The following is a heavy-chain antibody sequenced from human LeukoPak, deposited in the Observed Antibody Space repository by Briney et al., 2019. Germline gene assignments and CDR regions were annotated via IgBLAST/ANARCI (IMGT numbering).Heavy chain of an antibody. CDR1: GFTFSSYA. CDR2: ISSNGGST. J-gene: IGHJ3*02. Sequence: GSLRLSCAASGFTFSSYAMHWVRQAPGKGLEYVSAISSNGGSTYYANSVKGRFTISRDNSKNTLYLQMGSLGAEDMAVYYCARDPGYGGYYFLGVFDIWGQGTMVTVSS. D-gene: IGHD3-22*01. CDR3: ARDPGYGGYYFLGVFDI. V-gene: IGHV3-64*01.